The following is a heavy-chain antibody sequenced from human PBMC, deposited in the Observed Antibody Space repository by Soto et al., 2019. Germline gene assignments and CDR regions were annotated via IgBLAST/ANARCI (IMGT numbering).Heavy chain of an antibody. CDR2: INIYSGDA. D-gene: IGHD3-22*01. CDR3: ARALFYYDNSGLAY. Sequence: QVRLEQSGPEVKKTGASVKVSCKASGYTFTSYGISWVRQAPGQGLEWMAWINIYSGDANYAQRCQDRVTMTRDTSTNTVYMEMRSLRSDDTAVYYCARALFYYDNSGLAYWGQGTLVTVSS. CDR1: GYTFTSYG. J-gene: IGHJ4*02. V-gene: IGHV1-18*01.